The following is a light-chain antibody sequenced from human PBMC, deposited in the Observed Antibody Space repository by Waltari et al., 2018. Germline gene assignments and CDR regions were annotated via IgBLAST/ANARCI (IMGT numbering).Light chain of an antibody. CDR3: NSRGSTGDLYV. J-gene: IGLJ1*01. V-gene: IGLV3-19*01. Sequence: SSKLTQDPAVSVALGQTVRITCQGDSLRSYYASWYQQKSGQAPVLVIYGENSRPAGIPDRFSGSSSGDTAAVTITGAQAEEGADYYCNSRGSTGDLYVFGPGTEVTVL. CDR1: SLRSYY. CDR2: GEN.